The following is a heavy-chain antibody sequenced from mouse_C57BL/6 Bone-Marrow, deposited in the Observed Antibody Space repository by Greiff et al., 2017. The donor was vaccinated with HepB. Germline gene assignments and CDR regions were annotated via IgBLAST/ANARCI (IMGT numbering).Heavy chain of an antibody. V-gene: IGHV1-26*01. Sequence: EVQLQQSGPELVKPGASVKISCKASGYTFTDYYMNWVKQSHGKSLEWIGDINPNNGGTSYNQKFKGKATLTVDKSSSTAYMELRNLTSEDSAVYYCARHPYYFDYWGQGTTLTVSS. CDR2: INPNNGGT. CDR3: ARHPYYFDY. J-gene: IGHJ2*01. CDR1: GYTFTDYY.